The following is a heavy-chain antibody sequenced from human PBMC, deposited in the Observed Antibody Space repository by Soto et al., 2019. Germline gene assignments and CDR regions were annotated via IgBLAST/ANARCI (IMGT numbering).Heavy chain of an antibody. J-gene: IGHJ6*02. CDR2: ISGSGGST. CDR3: ARGLRNYYGVDV. D-gene: IGHD4-17*01. CDR1: GFTFSSYA. V-gene: IGHV3-23*01. Sequence: PGGSLRLSCAASGFTFSSYAMSWVRQAPGKGLEWVSAISGSGGSTYYADSVKGRFTISRDNARNTVHLQMDSLRAEDTGVYYCARGLRNYYGVDVWGQGTTVTVSS.